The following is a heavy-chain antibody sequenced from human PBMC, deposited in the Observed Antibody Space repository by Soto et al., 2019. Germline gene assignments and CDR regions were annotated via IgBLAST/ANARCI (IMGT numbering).Heavy chain of an antibody. CDR1: SGSINSNW. CDR3: SRQTYSYAWHH. CDR2: IYHSGDT. D-gene: IGHD5-18*01. J-gene: IGHJ5*02. V-gene: IGHV4-4*02. Sequence: QVQLQESDPRLVKPSGTLSLTCAVSSGSINSNWWSWVRQPPGKGLEWIGEIYHSGDTYYNPSLQSRVTISVDKSKNQFSLELSSVTASDTAVYYCSRQTYSYAWHHWSQGTLVTVSS.